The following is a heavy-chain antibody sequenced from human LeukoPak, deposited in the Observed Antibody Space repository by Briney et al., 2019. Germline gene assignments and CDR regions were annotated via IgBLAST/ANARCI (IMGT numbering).Heavy chain of an antibody. V-gene: IGHV4-59*01. CDR1: GGSISSYY. CDR2: IYYSGST. CDR3: ARDRDAFDI. Sequence: PSETLSLTCTVSGGSISSYYWSWIRQPPGKGLEWNGYIYYSGSTNYNPSLKSRVTISVDTSKNQFSLKLSSVTAADTAVYYCARDRDAFDIWGQGTMVTVSS. J-gene: IGHJ3*02.